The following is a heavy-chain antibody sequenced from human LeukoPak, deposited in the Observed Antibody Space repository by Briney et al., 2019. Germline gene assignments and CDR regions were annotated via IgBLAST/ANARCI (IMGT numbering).Heavy chain of an antibody. CDR2: MNPNSGST. CDR1: GYTFTSYD. V-gene: IGHV1-8*01. CDR3: ARDRGELLWFGGVDY. D-gene: IGHD3-10*01. Sequence: ASVKVSCKASGYTFTSYDINWVRQATGQGLEWMGWMNPNSGSTGYAQKFQGRVTMTRNTSISTAYMELSSLRSEDTAVYYCARDRGELLWFGGVDYWGQGTLVTVSS. J-gene: IGHJ4*02.